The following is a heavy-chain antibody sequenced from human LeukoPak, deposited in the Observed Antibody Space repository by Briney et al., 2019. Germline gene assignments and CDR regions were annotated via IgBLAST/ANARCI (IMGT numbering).Heavy chain of an antibody. Sequence: GGSLRLSCAASGIIFSNYAMHWVRQGPGKGLERISTISSDGGSTYYANSVKGRFTISRDNSKNTLYLQMGSLRAEDMAVYYCARGRQGAKTRYFDLWGRGTRVTVSS. V-gene: IGHV3-64*01. J-gene: IGHJ2*01. CDR3: ARGRQGAKTRYFDL. CDR2: ISSDGGST. D-gene: IGHD1-26*01. CDR1: GIIFSNYA.